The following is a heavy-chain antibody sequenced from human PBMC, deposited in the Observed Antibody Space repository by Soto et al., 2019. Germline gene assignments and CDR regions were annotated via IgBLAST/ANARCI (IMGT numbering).Heavy chain of an antibody. Sequence: GGFLRLSCAASGFTFSDYYMSWIRQAPGKGLEWVSYISSSGSTIYYADSVKGRFTISRDNAKNSLYLQMNSLRAEDTAVYYCAGAPHAVPLPHYYYYMDVWGKGTTVTVSS. CDR2: ISSSGSTI. CDR1: GFTFSDYY. D-gene: IGHD3-10*01. V-gene: IGHV3-11*01. CDR3: AGAPHAVPLPHYYYYMDV. J-gene: IGHJ6*03.